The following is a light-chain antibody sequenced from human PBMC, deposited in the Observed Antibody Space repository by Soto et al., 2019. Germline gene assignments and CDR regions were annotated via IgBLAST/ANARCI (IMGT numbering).Light chain of an antibody. CDR1: QSVNIN. Sequence: VLTQSPGTLSLSPGERATLSCRASQSVNINLAWYQQKPGQAPRLLIFGASTRATGIPARFSGSGSGTEFTLTISRLEPEDFAVYYCQQYSSSPLTFGGGTKVDIK. CDR3: QQYSSSPLT. V-gene: IGKV3-20*01. CDR2: GAS. J-gene: IGKJ4*01.